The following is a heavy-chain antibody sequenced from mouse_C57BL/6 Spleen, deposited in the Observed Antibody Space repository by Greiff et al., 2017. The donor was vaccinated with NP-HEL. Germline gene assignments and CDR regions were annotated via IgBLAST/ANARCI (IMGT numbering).Heavy chain of an antibody. D-gene: IGHD2-3*01. Sequence: QVQLQQPGAELVKPGASVKLSCKASGYTFTSYWMQWVKQRPGQGLEWIGEIDPSDSYTNYNQKFKGKATLTVDTSSSTAYMQLSSLTSEDSAVYYCARGGLLPYFDYWGNGTTLTVSS. J-gene: IGHJ2*01. V-gene: IGHV1-50*01. CDR1: GYTFTSYW. CDR2: IDPSDSYT. CDR3: ARGGLLPYFDY.